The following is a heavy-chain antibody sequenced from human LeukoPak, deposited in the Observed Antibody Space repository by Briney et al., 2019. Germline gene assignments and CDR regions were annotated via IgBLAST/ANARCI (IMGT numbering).Heavy chain of an antibody. D-gene: IGHD2-2*01. J-gene: IGHJ5*02. CDR3: ARAGLGYCSSTSCYFDFGWFDP. V-gene: IGHV4-38-2*02. Sequence: SETLSLTCTVSGYSISSGYYWGWIRQPPGKGLEWIGSIYHSGSTYYNSSLKSRVTISVDTSKNQFSLKLSSVTAADTAVYYCARAGLGYCSSTSCYFDFGWFDPWGQGTLVTVSS. CDR2: IYHSGST. CDR1: GYSISSGYY.